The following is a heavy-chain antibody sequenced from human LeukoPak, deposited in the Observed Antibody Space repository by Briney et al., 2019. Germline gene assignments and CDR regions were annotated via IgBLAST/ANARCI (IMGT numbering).Heavy chain of an antibody. D-gene: IGHD3-10*01. J-gene: IGHJ5*02. CDR1: ADTFTSYD. CDR2: MNPNRGNT. V-gene: IGHV1-8*01. Sequence: GASVKVSCKASADTFTSYDINWVRQATGQGLEWMGWMNPNRGNTGYAQKFQGRVTMTRNTSISTAYMELSSLRSEDTAVYYCARGGSGSNWFDPWGQGTLVTVSS. CDR3: ARGGSGSNWFDP.